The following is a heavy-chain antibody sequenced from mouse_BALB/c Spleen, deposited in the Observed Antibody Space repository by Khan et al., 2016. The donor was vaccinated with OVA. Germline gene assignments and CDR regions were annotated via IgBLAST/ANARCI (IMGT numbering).Heavy chain of an antibody. Sequence: VQLQESGAELARPGASVKMSCKTSGYTFSSYTIHWIKLRPGQGLEWIGYINPNNGYTNYNQKFKDKATLTADKSSTTVYMQLSSLTSDDSAMYNCVRVGAYYRNDGWFAYWGQGTLVTVSA. V-gene: IGHV1-4*01. CDR2: INPNNGYT. D-gene: IGHD2-14*01. J-gene: IGHJ3*01. CDR1: GYTFSSYT. CDR3: VRVGAYYRNDGWFAY.